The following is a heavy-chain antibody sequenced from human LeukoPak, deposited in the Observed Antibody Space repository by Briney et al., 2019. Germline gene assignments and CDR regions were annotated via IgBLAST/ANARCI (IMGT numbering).Heavy chain of an antibody. V-gene: IGHV4-59*01. Sequence: SETLSLTCTVSGGSISSYYWSWIRQPPGKGLEWIGYIYYSGSTNYNPSLKSRVTISVDTSKNQSSLKLSSVTAADTAVYYCARVGYCSSTSCLDYWGQGTLVTVSS. CDR3: ARVGYCSSTSCLDY. D-gene: IGHD2-2*01. J-gene: IGHJ4*02. CDR2: IYYSGST. CDR1: GGSISSYY.